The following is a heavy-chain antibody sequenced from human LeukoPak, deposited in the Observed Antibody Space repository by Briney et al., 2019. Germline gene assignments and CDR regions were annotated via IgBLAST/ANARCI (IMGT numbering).Heavy chain of an antibody. V-gene: IGHV1-2*02. CDR2: INPNSGGT. CDR1: GYTFTGYY. D-gene: IGHD3-22*01. J-gene: IGHJ4*02. CDR3: ARDVRTYYYDSSGYGY. Sequence: GASVKVSCKASGYTFTGYYMHWVRQAPGQGLEWMGWINPNSGGTNYAQKFQGRVTMTRDTSISTAYMELSRLRSGDTAVYYCARDVRTYYYDSSGYGYWGQGTLVTVSS.